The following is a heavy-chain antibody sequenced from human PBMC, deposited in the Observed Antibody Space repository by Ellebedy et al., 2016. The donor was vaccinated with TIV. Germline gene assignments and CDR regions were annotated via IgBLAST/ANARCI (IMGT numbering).Heavy chain of an antibody. J-gene: IGHJ4*02. V-gene: IGHV4-39*01. CDR3: ARGSHFDWTFDY. CDR2: IYYSGSY. D-gene: IGHD3-9*01. Sequence: GSLRLSXTVSGGSIRGTSHYWGWIRQPPGKEMEWIGTIYYSGSYYYNPSLKSRITISVDTSKNQFSLKLRDVTAADTAVYYCARGSHFDWTFDYWGQGTLVTVSS. CDR1: GGSIRGTSHY.